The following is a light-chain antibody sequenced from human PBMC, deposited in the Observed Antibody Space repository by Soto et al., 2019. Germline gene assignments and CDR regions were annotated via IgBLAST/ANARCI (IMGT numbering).Light chain of an antibody. CDR3: QQYNNWPRT. J-gene: IGKJ1*01. Sequence: EIVMTQSPATLSVSPGERATLSCRASQSVSSNLGWYQQKPGQAPRLLIYGASTRAAGIPARFSGSGSGTEFTLTISSLQSEDFAVYYCQQYNNWPRTFGHGTKVELK. CDR1: QSVSSN. V-gene: IGKV3-15*01. CDR2: GAS.